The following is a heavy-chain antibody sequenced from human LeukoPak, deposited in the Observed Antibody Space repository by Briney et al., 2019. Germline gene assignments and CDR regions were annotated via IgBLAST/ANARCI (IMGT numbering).Heavy chain of an antibody. CDR2: IRYDGSNK. CDR3: VRGPRYYDDSGFHYGVFDI. V-gene: IGHV3-30*02. Sequence: GGSLRLSCAASGFTFSSYGTHWVRQAPGKGLEWVAIIRYDGSNKYYADSVKGRFTISRDNSKKTLSLQMNSLTADDTAVYYCVRGPRYYDDSGFHYGVFDIWGQGTVVTASS. J-gene: IGHJ3*02. D-gene: IGHD3-22*01. CDR1: GFTFSSYG.